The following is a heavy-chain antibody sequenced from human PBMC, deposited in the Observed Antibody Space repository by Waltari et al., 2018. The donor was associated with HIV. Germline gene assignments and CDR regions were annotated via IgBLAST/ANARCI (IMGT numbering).Heavy chain of an antibody. CDR1: GLSVSRYW. D-gene: IGHD3-10*02. V-gene: IGHV3-74*01. CDR2: INPDGNTI. Sequence: EVPLVQSGGGLVQPGGLRRLTCAASGLSVSRYWMNWVRQIQGQGRVWVSRINPDGNTINYADSVRGRFTISRDYAKNTLYLQMNSLRDEDTAMYYCVKDMFGEYDYWGQGTLVTVSS. CDR3: VKDMFGEYDY. J-gene: IGHJ4*02.